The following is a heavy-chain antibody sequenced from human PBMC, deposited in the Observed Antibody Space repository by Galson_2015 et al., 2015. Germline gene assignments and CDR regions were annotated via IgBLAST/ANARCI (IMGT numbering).Heavy chain of an antibody. Sequence: LRLSCAASGFILSSYVMSWVRQAPGKGLEWVSDISGSGDKTYYADSVKGRFTISRDNSKNTLYLEMNSLRAEDTAVYYCAKYHGGFGGYWGRGTLVTVSS. CDR1: GFILSSYV. V-gene: IGHV3-23*01. CDR2: ISGSGDKT. CDR3: AKYHGGFGGY. J-gene: IGHJ4*02. D-gene: IGHD3-16*01.